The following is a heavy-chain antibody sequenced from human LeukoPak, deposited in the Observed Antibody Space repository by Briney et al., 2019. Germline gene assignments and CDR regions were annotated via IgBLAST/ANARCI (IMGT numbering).Heavy chain of an antibody. D-gene: IGHD4-17*01. CDR3: ARLGDYGDL. V-gene: IGHV5-51*01. CDR1: GYSFTNYW. CDR2: IKPGDSDT. Sequence: RGESLKISCKGSGYSFTNYWIGWVRQLPGKGLEWMGVIKPGDSDTRYSPAFQGQVTISADKSIGTAYLQWSSLKASDTAMYYCARLGDYGDLWGRGTLVTVSS. J-gene: IGHJ2*01.